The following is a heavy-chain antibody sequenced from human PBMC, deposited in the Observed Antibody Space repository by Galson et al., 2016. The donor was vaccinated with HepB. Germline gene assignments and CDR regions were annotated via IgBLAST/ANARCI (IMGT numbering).Heavy chain of an antibody. J-gene: IGHJ4*02. Sequence: SLRLSCAASGLTFSGFAMTWVRQAPGKGLEWVSVISDSGDRTYYADSVTGRLTISRDNSKRTLYLQMDSLRAEDTAIYYCAKAGYCSYVTCPLEYWGQGTLVTVSS. CDR1: GLTFSGFA. V-gene: IGHV3-23*01. CDR2: ISDSGDRT. D-gene: IGHD2-15*01. CDR3: AKAGYCSYVTCPLEY.